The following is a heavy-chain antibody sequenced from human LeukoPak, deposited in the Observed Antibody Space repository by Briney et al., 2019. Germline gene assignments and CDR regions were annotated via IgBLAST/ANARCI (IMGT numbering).Heavy chain of an antibody. D-gene: IGHD3-10*01. J-gene: IGHJ6*04. V-gene: IGHV4-61*02. CDR3: ARRGDV. CDR1: GGSISSGNYY. Sequence: SETLSLTCTVSGGSISSGNYYWNWIRQPAGKGLEWIGRIYTSGTTNYNPSLKSRVTISIDMSNSQFSLKLTSVTAADTAVYYCARRGDVWGKGTTVTVSS. CDR2: IYTSGTT.